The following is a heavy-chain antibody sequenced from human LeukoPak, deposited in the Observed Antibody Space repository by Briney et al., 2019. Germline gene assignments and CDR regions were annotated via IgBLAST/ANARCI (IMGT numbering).Heavy chain of an antibody. CDR1: GGTFSSYA. CDR2: VIPIFGTA. Sequence: ASVKVSCKASGGTFSSYAISWVRQAPGQGLEWMGGVIPIFGTANYAQKFQGRVTITTDESTSTAYMELSSLRSEDTAVYYCARDSGGPPYFDYWGQGTLVTVSS. V-gene: IGHV1-69*05. J-gene: IGHJ4*02. D-gene: IGHD1-26*01. CDR3: ARDSGGPPYFDY.